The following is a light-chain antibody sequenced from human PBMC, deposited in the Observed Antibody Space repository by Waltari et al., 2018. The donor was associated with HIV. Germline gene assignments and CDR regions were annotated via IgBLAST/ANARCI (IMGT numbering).Light chain of an antibody. CDR2: DND. CDR3: GTWDSSLNAGV. J-gene: IGLJ3*02. Sequence: QSMLTQPPSVSAAPGQKVTISCSASSAHLANTYVSWYKHLPGAAPKLVSYDNDNRPSGIPDRFSGSKSGASATLVITGLQTGDEGDYYCGTWDSSLNAGVFGGGTKLTVL. V-gene: IGLV1-51*01. CDR1: SAHLANTY.